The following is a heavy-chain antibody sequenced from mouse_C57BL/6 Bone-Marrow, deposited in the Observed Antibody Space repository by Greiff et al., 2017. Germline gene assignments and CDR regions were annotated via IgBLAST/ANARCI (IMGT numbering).Heavy chain of an antibody. D-gene: IGHD2-5*01. J-gene: IGHJ2*01. CDR2: IYPRSGNT. CDR1: GYTFTSYG. Sequence: QVQLQQSGAELARPGASVKLSCKASGYTFTSYGISWVKQRTGQGLEWIGEIYPRSGNTYYNEKFKGKATLTADKSSSTAYMELRSLTSEDSAVYFCARKTDYSNYVKGVDYWGQGTTLTVSS. V-gene: IGHV1-81*01. CDR3: ARKTDYSNYVKGVDY.